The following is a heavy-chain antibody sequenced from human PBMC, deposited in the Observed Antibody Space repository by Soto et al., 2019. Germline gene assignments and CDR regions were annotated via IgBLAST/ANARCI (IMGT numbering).Heavy chain of an antibody. D-gene: IGHD5-18*01. Sequence: GSLRLSCAASGFSFSTASMAWVRQPPGKGLEWVSAISPSASDTLYADSVKGRFTISRDNSQNTLFLQMTSLRADDPAVYYCAKGGYTFAYEWGQGALVTVSS. CDR2: ISPSASDT. CDR1: GFSFSTAS. J-gene: IGHJ4*02. V-gene: IGHV3-23*01. CDR3: AKGGYTFAYE.